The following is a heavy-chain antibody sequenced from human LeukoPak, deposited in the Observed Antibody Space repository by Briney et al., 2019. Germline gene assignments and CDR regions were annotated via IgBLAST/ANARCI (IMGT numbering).Heavy chain of an antibody. D-gene: IGHD3-3*01. CDR1: GGSISSGSYY. CDR2: ISISGST. Sequence: SETLSLTCTVSGGSISSGSYYWSWIRQPAGKGLEWIGRISISGSTNYKPSLKSRVTISVDTSKNQFSLKLSSVTAADTAVYYCARTKYYEAFDPWGQGTLVTVSS. CDR3: ARTKYYEAFDP. J-gene: IGHJ5*02. V-gene: IGHV4-61*02.